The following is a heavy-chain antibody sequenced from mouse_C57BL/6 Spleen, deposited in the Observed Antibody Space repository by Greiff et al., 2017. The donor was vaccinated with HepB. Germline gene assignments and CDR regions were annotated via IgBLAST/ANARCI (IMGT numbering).Heavy chain of an antibody. CDR2: INPSNGGT. Sequence: QVQLQQSGTELVKPGASVKLSCKASGYTFTSYWMHWVKQRPGQGLEWIGNINPSNGGTNYNEKFKSKATLTVDKSSSTAYMQLSSLTSEDSAVYYCARYGTAQGAMDYWGQGTSVTVSS. V-gene: IGHV1-53*01. CDR1: GYTFTSYW. D-gene: IGHD3-2*02. CDR3: ARYGTAQGAMDY. J-gene: IGHJ4*01.